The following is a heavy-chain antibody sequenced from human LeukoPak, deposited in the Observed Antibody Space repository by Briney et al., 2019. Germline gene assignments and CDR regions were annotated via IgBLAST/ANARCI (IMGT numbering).Heavy chain of an antibody. D-gene: IGHD2-15*01. CDR2: ISSSSSYT. CDR3: AREGSSAYSAYFYL. J-gene: IGHJ2*01. V-gene: IGHV3-11*05. Sequence: PGGSLRLSCAVSGFTFSNYYMLCLRQAPGKGLEWVSYISSSSSYTNYADSVKGRFTISRDNAKNPLYLHMNSLRAEDTAVSSCAREGSSAYSAYFYLWGRGTLVTVSS. CDR1: GFTFSNYY.